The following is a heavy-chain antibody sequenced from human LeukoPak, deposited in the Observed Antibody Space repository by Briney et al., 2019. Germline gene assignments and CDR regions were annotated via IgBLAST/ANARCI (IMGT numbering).Heavy chain of an antibody. V-gene: IGHV1-46*01. D-gene: IGHD3-22*01. Sequence: ASVKVSCKASGYTFTDYYIHWVRQAPGQGLEWMGIINPSGGSTVYAQKFQGRVTMTTDVSTSIVYMNLSSLKSEDTAVYYCARGRVTSYYDNSGFYPRDYWGQGTLVTVSS. CDR1: GYTFTDYY. CDR3: ARGRVTSYYDNSGFYPRDY. J-gene: IGHJ4*02. CDR2: INPSGGST.